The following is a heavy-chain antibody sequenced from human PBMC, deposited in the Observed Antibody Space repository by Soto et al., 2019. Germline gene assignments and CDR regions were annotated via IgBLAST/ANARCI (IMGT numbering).Heavy chain of an antibody. J-gene: IGHJ4*02. CDR2: IYYSGST. V-gene: IGHV4-39*01. CDR3: ARRIVGATTDY. D-gene: IGHD1-26*01. CDR1: GGSISSSSYY. Sequence: QLQLQESGPGLVKPSETLSLTCTVSGGSISSSSYYWGWIRQPPGKGLEWIGSIYYSGSTYYNPSLKSRVTISVDTSKNQFSLKLSSVTAADTAVYYCARRIVGATTDYWGQGTLVTVSS.